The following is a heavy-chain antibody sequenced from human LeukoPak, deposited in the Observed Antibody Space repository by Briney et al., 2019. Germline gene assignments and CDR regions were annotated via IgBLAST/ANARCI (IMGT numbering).Heavy chain of an antibody. V-gene: IGHV1-2*02. Sequence: ASVKVSCKASGYTFTGYYMHWVRQAPGQGLEWMGWINPNSGGTNYAQKFQGRVTMTRDTSISTAYMELSRPRSDDTAVYYCARESNWYYYYYMDVWGKGTTVTVSS. CDR2: INPNSGGT. J-gene: IGHJ6*03. CDR3: ARESNWYYYYYMDV. CDR1: GYTFTGYY. D-gene: IGHD1-20*01.